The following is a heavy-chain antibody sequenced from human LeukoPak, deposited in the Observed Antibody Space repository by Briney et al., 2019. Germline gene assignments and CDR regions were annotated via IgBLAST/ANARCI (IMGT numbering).Heavy chain of an antibody. J-gene: IGHJ4*02. CDR1: GYTFTGYY. D-gene: IGHD4-17*01. Sequence: ASVKVSCKASGYTFTGYYMHLVRQAPGQGLEWMGWINPNSGGTNYAQKFQGRVTMTRDTSISTAYMELSRLRSDDTAVYYCANFMTTVTTHDYWGQGTLVTVSS. CDR2: INPNSGGT. V-gene: IGHV1-2*02. CDR3: ANFMTTVTTHDY.